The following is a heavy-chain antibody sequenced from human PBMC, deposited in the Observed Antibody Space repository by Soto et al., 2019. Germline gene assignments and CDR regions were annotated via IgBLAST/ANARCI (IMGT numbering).Heavy chain of an antibody. Sequence: GESLKISCKGSGYSFTSYWISWVRQMPGKGLEWMGRIDPSDSYTNYSPSFQGHVTISADKSISTAYLQWSSLKASDTAMYYYARSIVATIRYYYGMDVRGQGTTVTVSS. CDR2: IDPSDSYT. V-gene: IGHV5-10-1*01. CDR3: ARSIVATIRYYYGMDV. J-gene: IGHJ6*02. CDR1: GYSFTSYW. D-gene: IGHD5-12*01.